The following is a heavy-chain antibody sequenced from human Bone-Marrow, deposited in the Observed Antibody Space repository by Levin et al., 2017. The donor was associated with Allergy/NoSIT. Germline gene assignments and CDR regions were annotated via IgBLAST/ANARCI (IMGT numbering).Heavy chain of an antibody. CDR1: GDSFTNYW. Sequence: GESLKISCKGSGDSFTNYWIAWVRQTPGRGLEWMGVIYPGDSDSRYSPSFQGQVTLSVDRSNTTAYLQWGSLKAADTALYYCARPRGMLLWFGEAFDLWGQGTMVTVS. J-gene: IGHJ3*01. CDR2: IYPGDSDS. CDR3: ARPRGMLLWFGEAFDL. D-gene: IGHD3-10*01. V-gene: IGHV5-51*01.